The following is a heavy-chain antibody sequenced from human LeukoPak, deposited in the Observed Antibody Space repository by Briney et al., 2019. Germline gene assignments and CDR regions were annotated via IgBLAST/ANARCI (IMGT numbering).Heavy chain of an antibody. J-gene: IGHJ4*02. V-gene: IGHV4-59*01. CDR1: GGSISSYY. CDR3: ARGGSYSADFDY. D-gene: IGHD2-21*01. Sequence: SETLSLTCTVSGGSISSYYWSWVRQPPGKGLEWIGYIYYSGSTNYNPSLKSRVTISVDTSKNQFSLKLSSVTAADTAVYYCARGGSYSADFDYWGQGTLVTVSS. CDR2: IYYSGST.